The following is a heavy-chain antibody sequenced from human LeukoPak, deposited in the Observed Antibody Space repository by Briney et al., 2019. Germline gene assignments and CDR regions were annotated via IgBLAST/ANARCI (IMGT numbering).Heavy chain of an antibody. Sequence: SETLSLTCTVSGGSISSYYWSWIRQPPGKGLEWIGYIYYSGSTNYNPSLKSQVTISVDTSKNQFSLKLSSVTAADTAVYYCARVSYGSGSYYWGQGTLVTVSS. J-gene: IGHJ4*02. CDR2: IYYSGST. V-gene: IGHV4-59*01. CDR1: GGSISSYY. D-gene: IGHD3-10*01. CDR3: ARVSYGSGSYY.